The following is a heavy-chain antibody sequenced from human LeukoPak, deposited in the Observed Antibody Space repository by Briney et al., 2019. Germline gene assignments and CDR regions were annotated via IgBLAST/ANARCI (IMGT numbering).Heavy chain of an antibody. Sequence: ETGGSLRLSCAASGFTFDDYAMHWVRQAPGKGLEWVSGISWNSGSIGYADSVKGRFTISRDNAKNSLYLQMNSLRAEDTALYYCAKAAGYSTGWYAYWGQGTLVTVSS. D-gene: IGHD6-19*01. V-gene: IGHV3-9*01. CDR3: AKAAGYSTGWYAY. CDR2: ISWNSGSI. J-gene: IGHJ4*02. CDR1: GFTFDDYA.